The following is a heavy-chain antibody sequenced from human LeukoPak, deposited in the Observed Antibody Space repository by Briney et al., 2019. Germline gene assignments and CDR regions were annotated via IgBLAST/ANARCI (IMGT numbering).Heavy chain of an antibody. V-gene: IGHV4-59*01. D-gene: IGHD6-25*01. CDR1: GGSISSYY. J-gene: IGHJ4*02. Sequence: PSETLSLTCTASGGSISSYYWSWIRQPPGKGLERIANIYHTWSTNYNPSLSSRVTISIDTAKNQFSLKLTSVTAADTAVYYCARXGRNSSGWQDYLWGQGTLVTVSS. CDR3: ARXGRNSSGWQDYL. CDR2: IYHTWST.